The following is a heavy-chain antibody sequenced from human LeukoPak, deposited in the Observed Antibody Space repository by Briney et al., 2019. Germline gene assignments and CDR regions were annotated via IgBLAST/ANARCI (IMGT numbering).Heavy chain of an antibody. D-gene: IGHD3-10*01. CDR3: ARGDYYGSGSYYKRIWFDP. CDR1: GYTFTSYD. J-gene: IGHJ5*02. CDR2: MNPNSGNT. V-gene: IGHV1-8*01. Sequence: ASVKVSCKASGYTFTSYDINWVRQATGQGLEWMGWMNPNSGNTGYAQTFQGRVTMTRNTSISTAYRELSSLRSEDTAVYYCARGDYYGSGSYYKRIWFDPWGQGTLVTVSS.